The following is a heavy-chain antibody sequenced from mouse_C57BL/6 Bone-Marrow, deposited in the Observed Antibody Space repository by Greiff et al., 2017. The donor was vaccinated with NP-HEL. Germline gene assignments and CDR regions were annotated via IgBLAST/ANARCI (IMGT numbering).Heavy chain of an antibody. Sequence: EVQLQESGPGLAKPSQTLSLTCSVTGYSITSDYWNWIRKFPGNKLEYMGYISYSGSTNYNPSLNSRISITRDTSNSQYYLQMNSVTTEDTATYYCARYVRLRRDWYFDVWGTGTTVTVSS. CDR1: GYSITSDY. CDR2: ISYSGST. V-gene: IGHV3-8*01. CDR3: ARYVRLRRDWYFDV. J-gene: IGHJ1*03. D-gene: IGHD2-4*01.